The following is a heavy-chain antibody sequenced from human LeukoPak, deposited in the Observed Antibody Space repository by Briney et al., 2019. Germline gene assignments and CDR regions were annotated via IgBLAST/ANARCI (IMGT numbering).Heavy chain of an antibody. J-gene: IGHJ4*02. D-gene: IGHD6-19*01. Sequence: SETLSLXCTVSGGSIRSYYWSWIRQPPGKGLEWIGYIYYSGSTNYNPSLKSRVTISEDTSKNQFSLKLSSVTAADTAVYYCARVRPVAGTDYWGQGTLVTVSS. CDR1: GGSIRSYY. CDR3: ARVRPVAGTDY. CDR2: IYYSGST. V-gene: IGHV4-59*01.